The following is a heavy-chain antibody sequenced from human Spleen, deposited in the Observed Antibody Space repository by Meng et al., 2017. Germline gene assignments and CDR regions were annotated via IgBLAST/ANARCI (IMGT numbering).Heavy chain of an antibody. CDR3: ARREYYSSGSYVFFY. Sequence: GGSLRLSCEASGFIFDDYGMSWVRQAPGKGLEWVSGVNWNGASTDYADSVKGRFTISRDNAKKSLYLQMNSLRAEDTALYYCARREYYSSGSYVFFYWGQGTLVTVSS. D-gene: IGHD3-10*01. V-gene: IGHV3-20*04. CDR2: VNWNGAST. J-gene: IGHJ4*02. CDR1: GFIFDDYG.